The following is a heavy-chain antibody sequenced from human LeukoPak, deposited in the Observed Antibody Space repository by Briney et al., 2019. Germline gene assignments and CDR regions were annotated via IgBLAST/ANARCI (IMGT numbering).Heavy chain of an antibody. V-gene: IGHV4-59*08. D-gene: IGHD6-19*01. CDR1: GGSISSYY. Sequence: PSETLSLTCTVSGGSISSYYWSWIRQPPGKGLEWIGYTYYSGSTKYNPSLKSRVTISVDTSKNQFSLKLTSVTAADTAVYYCARQLPGMTVAGLDYWGQGTLVTVSS. CDR2: TYYSGST. CDR3: ARQLPGMTVAGLDY. J-gene: IGHJ4*02.